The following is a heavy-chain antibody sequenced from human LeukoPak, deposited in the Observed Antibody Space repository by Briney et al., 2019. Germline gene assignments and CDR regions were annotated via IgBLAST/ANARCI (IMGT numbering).Heavy chain of an antibody. CDR1: GFTFSSYA. Sequence: QPGGSLRLSCAASGFTFSSYAMSWVRQAPGKGLEWVSAISSSGGSTYYADSAKGRFTISRDNSKNTLYLQMNSLRAEDTAVYYCATRDKMVYAIRSFDYWGQGTLVTVSS. D-gene: IGHD2-8*01. CDR3: ATRDKMVYAIRSFDY. V-gene: IGHV3-23*01. J-gene: IGHJ4*02. CDR2: ISSSGGST.